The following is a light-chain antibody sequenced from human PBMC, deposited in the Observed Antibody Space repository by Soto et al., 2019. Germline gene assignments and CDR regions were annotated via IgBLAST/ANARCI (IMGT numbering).Light chain of an antibody. V-gene: IGKV1-39*01. Sequence: DIQMTQSPSSLSASVGDRVTLTCQASQDISNYLNWYQQKPGQAPKLLIYDSSALETGVPSRFSGSGSATDFTLTISSLQPEDFATYYCQQSYSTPLTFGGGTKVDIK. J-gene: IGKJ4*01. CDR2: DSS. CDR1: QDISNY. CDR3: QQSYSTPLT.